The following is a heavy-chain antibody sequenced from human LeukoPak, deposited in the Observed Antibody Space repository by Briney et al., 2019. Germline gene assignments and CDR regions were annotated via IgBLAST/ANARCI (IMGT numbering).Heavy chain of an antibody. V-gene: IGHV3-30-3*01. Sequence: GGSLRLSCAASGFTFSSYAMHWVRQAPGKGLEWVAVVSYDGSNKYYADSVKGRFTISRDNSKNTLYLQMNSLRAEDTAVYYCARDPARGVCLDYWGQGTLVTVSS. CDR2: VSYDGSNK. J-gene: IGHJ4*02. CDR3: ARDPARGVCLDY. D-gene: IGHD3-10*01. CDR1: GFTFSSYA.